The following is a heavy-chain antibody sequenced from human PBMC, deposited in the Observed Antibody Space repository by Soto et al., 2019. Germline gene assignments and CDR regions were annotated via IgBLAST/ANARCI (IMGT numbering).Heavy chain of an antibody. CDR3: GKVSRKGSAIDFDY. Sequence: QVQLVQSGAELKKPGASVKVSCKASGYTFSNYDMNWVRQATGQGPEWIGWVNPNNGDTGYAQKFQGRVTLTTVSSTTTAYLELTSLRSEDTAIYYCGKVSRKGSAIDFDYWGQGTLITVSS. J-gene: IGHJ4*02. CDR2: VNPNNGDT. D-gene: IGHD3-10*01. V-gene: IGHV1-8*01. CDR1: GYTFSNYD.